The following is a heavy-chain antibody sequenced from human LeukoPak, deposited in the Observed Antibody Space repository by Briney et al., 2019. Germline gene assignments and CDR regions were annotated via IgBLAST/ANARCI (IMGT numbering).Heavy chain of an antibody. V-gene: IGHV1-46*01. Sequence: ASVKVSCXASGYTFTSYYMHWVRQAHGQGLEWMGIINPSGGSTSYAQKFQGRVTMTRDTSTSTVYMELSSPRSEDTAVYYCARGRGRGSFDYWGQGTLVTVSS. CDR1: GYTFTSYY. CDR2: INPSGGST. CDR3: ARGRGRGSFDY. J-gene: IGHJ4*02. D-gene: IGHD3-16*01.